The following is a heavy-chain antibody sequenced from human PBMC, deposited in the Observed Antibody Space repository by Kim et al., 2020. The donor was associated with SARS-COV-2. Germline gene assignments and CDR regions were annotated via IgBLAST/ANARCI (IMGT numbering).Heavy chain of an antibody. V-gene: IGHV3-30*18. D-gene: IGHD3-10*01. J-gene: IGHJ4*02. Sequence: GGSLRLSCAASGFTFSSYGMHWVRQAPGKGLEWVAVISYDGSNKYYADSVKGRFTISRDNSKNTLYLQMNSLRAEDTAVYYCAKEVGSARQWVRGVKDPRRPFDYWGQGTLVTVSS. CDR3: AKEVGSARQWVRGVKDPRRPFDY. CDR2: ISYDGSNK. CDR1: GFTFSSYG.